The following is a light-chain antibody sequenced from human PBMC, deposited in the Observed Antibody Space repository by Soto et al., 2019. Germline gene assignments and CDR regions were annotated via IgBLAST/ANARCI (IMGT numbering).Light chain of an antibody. CDR1: SSDVGGYNR. V-gene: IGLV2-23*02. Sequence: QSALTQPASVSGSPGQSITISCTGTSSDVGGYNRVSWYQHHPGKAPKLMIYEVSKRPLGISNRFSGSKSGNTASLTISGIQDEDEADYYCCSYAGSTTFNVFGTGTKVTVL. CDR2: EVS. CDR3: CSYAGSTTFNV. J-gene: IGLJ1*01.